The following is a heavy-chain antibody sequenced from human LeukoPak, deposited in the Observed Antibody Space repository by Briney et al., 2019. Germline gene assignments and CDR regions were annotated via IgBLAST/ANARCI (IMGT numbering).Heavy chain of an antibody. CDR3: ARNTPLLWFGELFPDPGDGDFDY. CDR2: ISAYNGNT. CDR1: GYTSTSYG. J-gene: IGHJ4*02. Sequence: ASVKVSCKASGYTSTSYGISWVRQAPGQGLEWMGWISAYNGNTNYAQKLQGRVTMTTDTSTSTAYMELSSLRSDDTAVYYCARNTPLLWFGELFPDPGDGDFDYWGQGTLVTVSS. D-gene: IGHD3-10*01. V-gene: IGHV1-18*01.